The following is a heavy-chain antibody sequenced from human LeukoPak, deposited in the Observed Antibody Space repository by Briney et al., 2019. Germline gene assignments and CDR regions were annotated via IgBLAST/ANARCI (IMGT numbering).Heavy chain of an antibody. D-gene: IGHD6-13*01. CDR1: GGTFSSYA. CDR3: ARVVAAAGKEVDY. V-gene: IGHV1-69*13. J-gene: IGHJ4*02. CDR2: IIPIFGTA. Sequence: GASVKVSCKASGGTFSSYAISWVRQAPGQGLEWLGGIIPIFGTANSAQKFQGRVTITADESTSTAYMELSSLRSEDTAVYYCARVVAAAGKEVDYWGQGTLVTVSS.